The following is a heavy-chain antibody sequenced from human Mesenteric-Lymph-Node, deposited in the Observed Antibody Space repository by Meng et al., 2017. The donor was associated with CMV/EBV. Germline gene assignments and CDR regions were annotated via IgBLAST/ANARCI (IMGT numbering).Heavy chain of an antibody. CDR3: ARDGSYNFDY. CDR1: GFTFSSYW. V-gene: IGHV3-74*01. J-gene: IGHJ4*02. Sequence: ETLSLTCAASGFTFSSYWMHWVRQVPGKGMMWVSRLTNDGRTIYADSVKGRFTISRDDATSTLYLQMNSLRAEDTAVYYCARDGSYNFDYWGQGTLVTVSS. D-gene: IGHD1-26*01. CDR2: LTNDGRT.